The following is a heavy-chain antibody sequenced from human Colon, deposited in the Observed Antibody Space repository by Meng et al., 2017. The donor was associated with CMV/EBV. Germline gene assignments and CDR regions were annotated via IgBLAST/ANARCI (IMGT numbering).Heavy chain of an antibody. D-gene: IGHD3-22*01. CDR1: GLTLTNSY. CDR2: IYSGGST. Sequence: GGSLRLSCGVSGLTLTNSYMTWVRQPAGKGLEWVAIIYSGGSTSYGGSVKGRFTISRDISRNMVYLQMNSLRSDDTAVYYCAREVWYDSSGSYWEYFDSWGQGTLVTVSS. CDR3: AREVWYDSSGSYWEYFDS. V-gene: IGHV3-66*02. J-gene: IGHJ4*02.